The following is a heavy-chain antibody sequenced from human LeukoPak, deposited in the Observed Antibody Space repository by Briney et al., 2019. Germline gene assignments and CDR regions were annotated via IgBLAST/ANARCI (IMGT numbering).Heavy chain of an antibody. CDR1: GFTFSDYY. CDR2: ISSSGSTI. CDR3: AREPGALEFDP. V-gene: IGHV3-11*04. J-gene: IGHJ5*02. Sequence: GGSLRLSCAASGFTFSDYYMSWVRQAPGKGLEWVSYISSSGSTIYYADSVKGRFTISRDNAKNSLHLQMNSLRAEDTAVYYCAREPGALEFDPWGQGTLVTVSS. D-gene: IGHD1-1*01.